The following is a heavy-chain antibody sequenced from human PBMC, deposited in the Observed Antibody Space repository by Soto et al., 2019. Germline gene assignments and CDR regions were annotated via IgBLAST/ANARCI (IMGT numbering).Heavy chain of an antibody. Sequence: SVIVSCNASGGTFSSYAIIWGRQAPGQGLEWMGGIIPIFGIANYAQKFQGRVTITADESTSTAYMELSSLRSEDTAVYYCVRDAHCNGDCPRGFDPWGQGTLVTVSS. D-gene: IGHD2-21*02. CDR3: VRDAHCNGDCPRGFDP. V-gene: IGHV1-69*01. J-gene: IGHJ5*02. CDR2: IIPIFGIA. CDR1: GGTFSSYA.